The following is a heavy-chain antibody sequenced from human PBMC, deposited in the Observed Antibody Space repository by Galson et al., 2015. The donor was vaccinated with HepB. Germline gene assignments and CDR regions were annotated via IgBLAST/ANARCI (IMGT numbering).Heavy chain of an antibody. J-gene: IGHJ3*02. D-gene: IGHD2-21*01. CDR3: AREHIVVVIAIRGHAFDI. V-gene: IGHV1-3*01. Sequence: SVKVSCKASGYTFTSYAMHWVRQAPGQRLEWMGWINAGNGNTKYSQKFQGRVTITRDSSASTAYMELSSLRSEDTAVYYCAREHIVVVIAIRGHAFDIWGQGTMVTVSS. CDR1: GYTFTSYA. CDR2: INAGNGNT.